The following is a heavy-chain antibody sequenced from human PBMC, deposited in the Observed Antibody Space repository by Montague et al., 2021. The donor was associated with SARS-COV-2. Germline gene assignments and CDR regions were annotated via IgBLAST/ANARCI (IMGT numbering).Heavy chain of an antibody. CDR3: ASASYGDHWAFDV. CDR1: GDSVSSTSAS. Sequence: CAISGDSVSSTSASWNWIRQSPSSGLEWLGRTYSRSCCRSQYPGSLVSRITISGDTSKNQFSLQLNSVTPEDTAVYYCASASYGDHWAFDVWGQGTMVTVSS. CDR2: TYSRSCCRS. J-gene: IGHJ3*01. D-gene: IGHD7-27*01. V-gene: IGHV6-1*01.